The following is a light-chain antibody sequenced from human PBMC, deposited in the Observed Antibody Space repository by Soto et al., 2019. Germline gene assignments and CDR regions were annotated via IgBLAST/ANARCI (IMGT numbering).Light chain of an antibody. CDR1: TSDIGTYNY. CDR2: EVS. V-gene: IGLV2-14*01. Sequence: QSVLTQPPSVSGSPGQSITISCSGGTSDIGTYNYVSWYQHHPGKVPKVMIYEVSNRPSGVSNRFSGSKSGNTASLTISGLQSEDEADYYCSSYTSSATLVFGGGTKLTVL. CDR3: SSYTSSATLV. J-gene: IGLJ3*02.